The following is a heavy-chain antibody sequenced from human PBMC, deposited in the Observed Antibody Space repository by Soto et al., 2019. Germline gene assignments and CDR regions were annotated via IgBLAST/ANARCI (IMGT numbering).Heavy chain of an antibody. J-gene: IGHJ5*02. CDR3: ARDPLSRNWFDP. CDR1: GFTFSSYS. CDR2: ISSSGSTI. Sequence: GGSLRLSCAASGFTFSSYSMSWIRQAPGKGLEWVSYISSSGSTIYYADSVKGRFTISRDNAKNSLYLQMNSLRAEDTAVYYCARDPLSRNWFDPWGQGTLVTVSS. V-gene: IGHV3-48*04.